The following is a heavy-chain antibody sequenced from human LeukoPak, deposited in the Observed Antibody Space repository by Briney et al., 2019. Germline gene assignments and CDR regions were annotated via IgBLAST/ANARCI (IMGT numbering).Heavy chain of an antibody. Sequence: GGSLRLSCAASGFTVSSNYMSWVRQAPGKGLEWVSVIYSGGSTYYADSVKGRFTISRDNSKNTPYLQMNSLRAEDTAVYYCARETRSGSYGYWGQGTLVTVSS. J-gene: IGHJ4*02. V-gene: IGHV3-53*01. D-gene: IGHD1-26*01. CDR3: ARETRSGSYGY. CDR2: IYSGGST. CDR1: GFTVSSNY.